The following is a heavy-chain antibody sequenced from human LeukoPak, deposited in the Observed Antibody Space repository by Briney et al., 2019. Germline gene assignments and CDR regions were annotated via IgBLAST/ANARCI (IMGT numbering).Heavy chain of an antibody. Sequence: SETLSLTCTVSGGSINSFYWNWIRQPPGKGPEWVGYIYYSGSTNYNPSLRGRVTISVDTSKNQFSLRLTSVTAADTAIYYCSRGWPSFDSWGQGALVTVSS. D-gene: IGHD6-13*01. J-gene: IGHJ4*02. V-gene: IGHV4-59*01. CDR2: IYYSGST. CDR1: GGSINSFY. CDR3: SRGWPSFDS.